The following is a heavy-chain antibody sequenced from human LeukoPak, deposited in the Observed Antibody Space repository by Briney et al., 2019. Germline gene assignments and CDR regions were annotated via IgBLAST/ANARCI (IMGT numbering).Heavy chain of an antibody. CDR3: ARGSKMVRGARHYNYFDP. V-gene: IGHV4-34*01. J-gene: IGHJ5*02. Sequence: PSETLSLTCAVYGGSFSDYYWNWIRQPPGKGLEWIAEINHSRSTNYNPSLNNRVKSRVTISVDTSKNQFSLNLNSVTAADTAVYYCARGSKMVRGARHYNYFDPWGQGTLVTVSS. CDR2: INHSRST. D-gene: IGHD3-10*01. CDR1: GGSFSDYY.